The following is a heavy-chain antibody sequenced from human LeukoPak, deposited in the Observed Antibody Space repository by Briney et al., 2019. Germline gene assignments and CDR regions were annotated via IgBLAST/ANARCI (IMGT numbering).Heavy chain of an antibody. V-gene: IGHV4-38-2*02. Sequence: SETLSLTCTVSGYSISSGYYWGWIRQPPGKGLEWIGSIYHSGSTYYNPSLKSRVTISVDTSRNQFSLKLSSVTAADTAVHYCARLSVRGGTVDYWGQGTLVTVSS. CDR3: ARLSVRGGTVDY. CDR2: IYHSGST. D-gene: IGHD3-10*01. J-gene: IGHJ4*02. CDR1: GYSISSGYY.